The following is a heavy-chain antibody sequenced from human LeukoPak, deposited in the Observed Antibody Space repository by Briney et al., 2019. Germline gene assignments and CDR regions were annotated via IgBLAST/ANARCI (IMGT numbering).Heavy chain of an antibody. CDR2: INHSGST. Sequence: PSETLSLTCAVYGGPFSGYYWSWIRQPPGKGLEWIGEINHSGSTNYNPSLKSRVTISVDTSKNQFSLKLSSVTAADTAVYYCARLSEKTSGSYYTYYYYMDVWGKGTTVTISS. D-gene: IGHD3-10*01. J-gene: IGHJ6*03. CDR3: ARLSEKTSGSYYTYYYYMDV. CDR1: GGPFSGYY. V-gene: IGHV4-34*01.